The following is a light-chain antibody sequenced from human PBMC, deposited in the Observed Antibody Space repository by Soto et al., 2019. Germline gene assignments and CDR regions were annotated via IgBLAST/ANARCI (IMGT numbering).Light chain of an antibody. CDR2: GAS. CDR3: QQSYTTPRT. Sequence: IQLTQSPSSLSASVGDRVTVTCRASQSISSHLNWYQQKAGKAPKLLISGASSLESGVPSRFSGSGSGTDFTLTISSLQPEDFATYYCQQSYTTPRTFGQGTKVDI. V-gene: IGKV1-39*01. CDR1: QSISSH. J-gene: IGKJ1*01.